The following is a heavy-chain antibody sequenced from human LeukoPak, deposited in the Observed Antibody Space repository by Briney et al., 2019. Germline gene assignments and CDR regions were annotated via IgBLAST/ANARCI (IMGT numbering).Heavy chain of an antibody. CDR3: ARDLRTMVRGVSSN. Sequence: GGSLRLSCAASGFTFSSYEMNWVRQAPGKGLEWVSYISSSGSTIYYADSVKGRFTISRDNAKNSLYLQMNSLRAEVTAVYYCARDLRTMVRGVSSNWGQGTLVTVSS. D-gene: IGHD3-10*01. CDR2: ISSSGSTI. CDR1: GFTFSSYE. J-gene: IGHJ4*02. V-gene: IGHV3-48*03.